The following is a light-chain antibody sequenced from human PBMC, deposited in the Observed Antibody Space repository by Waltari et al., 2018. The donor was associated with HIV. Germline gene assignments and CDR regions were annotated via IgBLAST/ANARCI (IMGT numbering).Light chain of an antibody. J-gene: IGKJ3*01. CDR2: TAS. Sequence: DSQLTQSPSFLSASVGDRVTITCRASQGISGYLAWYQQKPGKAPKLLIYTASILQSGVPSRCSGSGSGTEFTLTISSLQPEDFATYYCQRLNSYRFTFGPGTKVDIK. CDR3: QRLNSYRFT. CDR1: QGISGY. V-gene: IGKV1-9*01.